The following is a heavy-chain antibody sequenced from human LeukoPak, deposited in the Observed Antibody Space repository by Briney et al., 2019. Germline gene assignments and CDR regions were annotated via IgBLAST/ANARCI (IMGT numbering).Heavy chain of an antibody. CDR3: ARHGRTIFGVVIRGFDY. Sequence: PSETLYLTCTVSGGSISSSSYYWGWVRQPPGKGLEWIGSIYYSGSTYYNPSLKSRVTISVDTSKNQFSLKLSSVTAADTAVYYCARHGRTIFGVVIRGFDYWGQGTLVTVSS. D-gene: IGHD3-3*01. CDR2: IYYSGST. CDR1: GGSISSSSYY. J-gene: IGHJ4*02. V-gene: IGHV4-39*01.